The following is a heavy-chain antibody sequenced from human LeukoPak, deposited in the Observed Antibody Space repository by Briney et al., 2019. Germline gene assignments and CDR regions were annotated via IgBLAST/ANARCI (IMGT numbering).Heavy chain of an antibody. V-gene: IGHV1-2*02. Sequence: ASVKVSCKASGFTFTGYYMHWVRQAPEQGLEWMGWINPNSGGTNYAQKFQGRVTLTRDTSISTAYMELSSLRSDDTAVYYCARDSVLPWRFIAFDIWGQGTMVSVSS. J-gene: IGHJ3*02. CDR1: GFTFTGYY. CDR2: INPNSGGT. D-gene: IGHD3-3*01. CDR3: ARDSVLPWRFIAFDI.